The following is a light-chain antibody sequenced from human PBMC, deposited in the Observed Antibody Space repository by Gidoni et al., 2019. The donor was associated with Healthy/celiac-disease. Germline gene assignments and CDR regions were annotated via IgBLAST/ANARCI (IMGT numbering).Light chain of an antibody. V-gene: IGKV3-20*01. CDR3: QQYGSSPEYT. J-gene: IGKJ2*01. CDR2: GAS. Sequence: EVVLTQSPGTLSLSPGERATLSCRASQSVSSSYLAWYQQNPRHAPRLLIYGASSRATGLPDRFSGSGSGTDFPLTISRLAPEDSAVYYCQQYGSSPEYTFGQGTKLEIK. CDR1: QSVSSSY.